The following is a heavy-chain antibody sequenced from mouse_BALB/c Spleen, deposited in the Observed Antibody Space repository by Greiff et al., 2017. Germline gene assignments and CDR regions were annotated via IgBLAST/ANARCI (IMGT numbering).Heavy chain of an antibody. J-gene: IGHJ4*01. CDR2: INPYNGGT. D-gene: IGHD2-4*01. Sequence: VQLQQSGPELVKPGASMKISCQASGYSFTGYTMHWVKQSHGKNLEWIGLINPYNGGTSYNQKFKGKATLTVDKSSSTAYMELLSLTSEDSAVYYCARSYDYDGGYAMDYWGQGTSVTVSS. CDR3: ARSYDYDGGYAMDY. V-gene: IGHV1-18*01. CDR1: GYSFTGYT.